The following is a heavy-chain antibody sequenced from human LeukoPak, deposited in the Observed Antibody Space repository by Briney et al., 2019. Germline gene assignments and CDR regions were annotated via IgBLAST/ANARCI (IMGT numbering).Heavy chain of an antibody. Sequence: SGTLSLTCDVSGGSITSSNWWSWVRPPPGKGLEWTGEIYHNGDTNYNPSLKSRVTISVDKSKNQFSLKVRSVTAADTAQYYCARGYSGYDYYFDYWGQGTLVTVSS. CDR1: GGSITSSNW. J-gene: IGHJ4*02. V-gene: IGHV4-4*02. CDR2: IYHNGDT. CDR3: ARGYSGYDYYFDY. D-gene: IGHD5-12*01.